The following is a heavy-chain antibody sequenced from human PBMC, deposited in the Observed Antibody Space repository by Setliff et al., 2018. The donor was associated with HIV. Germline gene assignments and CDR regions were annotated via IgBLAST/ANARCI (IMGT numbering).Heavy chain of an antibody. V-gene: IGHV3-30*02. CDR2: IWYDGSNK. D-gene: IGHD2-15*01. CDR1: GFTFSSYG. CDR3: AKGSCTGGSCVHFDY. J-gene: IGHJ4*02. Sequence: GGSLRLSCAASGFTFSSYGMHWVRQAPGKGLEWVAVIWYDGSNKYYADSVKGRFTISRDNSKNTLYLQLNGLRAEDTAVYYCAKGSCTGGSCVHFDYWGQGALVTVSS.